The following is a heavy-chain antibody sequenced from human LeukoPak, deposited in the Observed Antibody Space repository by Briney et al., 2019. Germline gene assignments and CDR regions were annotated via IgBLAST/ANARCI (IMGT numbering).Heavy chain of an antibody. D-gene: IGHD3-22*01. CDR3: AKDSSGYYYSNWFDP. J-gene: IGHJ5*02. V-gene: IGHV3-53*05. CDR2: IYSGGST. CDR1: GFTVSSNY. Sequence: GGSLRPSCAASGFTVSSNYMSWVRQAPGKGLEWVSVIYSGGSTYYADSVKGRFTISRDNSKNTLYLQMNSLRAEDTAVYYCAKDSSGYYYSNWFDPWGQGTLVTVSS.